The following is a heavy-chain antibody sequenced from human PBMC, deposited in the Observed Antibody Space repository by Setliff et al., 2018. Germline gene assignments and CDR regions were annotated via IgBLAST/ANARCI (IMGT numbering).Heavy chain of an antibody. Sequence: PGGSLRLSCAASGFAFTSYDMTWVRQAPGKGLEWVASINNGGVSADYTDSVKGRFTVSRDNSKNTLSLQMYSLRTEDTALYYCARERHLLSTVVIFGLFDFWGQGALVTVSS. CDR1: GFAFTSYD. CDR2: INNGGVSA. CDR3: ARERHLLSTVVIFGLFDF. D-gene: IGHD3-3*01. J-gene: IGHJ4*02. V-gene: IGHV3-23*01.